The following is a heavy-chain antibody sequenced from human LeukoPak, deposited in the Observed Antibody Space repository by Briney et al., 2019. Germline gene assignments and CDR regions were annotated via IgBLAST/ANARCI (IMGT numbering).Heavy chain of an antibody. J-gene: IGHJ4*02. CDR1: SGSINSYY. Sequence: SETLSLTCTVSSGSINSYYWGWVRQPAGRGLEWVGRIYTTGIANYNPSLQSRLTMSVDTSKRQFSLNLRSVTAADTAIYYCARQGYTASHYFLDYWSQGTLVTVSS. V-gene: IGHV4-4*07. CDR3: ARQGYTASHYFLDY. CDR2: IYTTGIA. D-gene: IGHD3-16*02.